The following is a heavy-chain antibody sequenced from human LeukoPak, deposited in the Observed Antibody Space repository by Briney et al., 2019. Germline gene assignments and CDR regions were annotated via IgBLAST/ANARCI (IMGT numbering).Heavy chain of an antibody. Sequence: GGSLRLSCAASGFTFSSLWMSWVRQAPGRGPEWVANINQVGGTTYYVASVKGRFTISRDNAKNSLSLQMSSLRAEDTAVYYCTKDRQGPNQYHMDVWGKGTTVTVSS. CDR3: TKDRQGPNQYHMDV. V-gene: IGHV3-7*01. CDR1: GFTFSSLW. CDR2: INQVGGTT. J-gene: IGHJ6*03.